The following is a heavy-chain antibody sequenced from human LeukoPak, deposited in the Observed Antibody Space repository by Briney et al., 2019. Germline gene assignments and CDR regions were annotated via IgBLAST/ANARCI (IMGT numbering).Heavy chain of an antibody. J-gene: IGHJ5*02. CDR2: IKQDGSQK. D-gene: IGHD3-16*01. V-gene: IGHV3-7*04. Sequence: GGSLRLSCAASGYTFSTYWMIWVRQAPGKGLQWVASIKQDGSQKFYVDSVKGRFTVSRDNAENSLYLQMNSLRADDTAVYYCAGGSVFSPNWFDPWGQGTLVTVSS. CDR3: AGGSVFSPNWFDP. CDR1: GYTFSTYW.